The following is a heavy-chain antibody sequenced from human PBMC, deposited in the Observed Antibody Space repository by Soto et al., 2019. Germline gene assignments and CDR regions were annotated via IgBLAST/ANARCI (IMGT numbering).Heavy chain of an antibody. CDR1: GGSVSSNSAA. V-gene: IGHV6-1*01. J-gene: IGHJ4*02. CDR3: ARGKYDFWSGDGYYFDY. CDR2: TYYRSKWYN. Sequence: SQTLSLTCAISGGSVSSNSAAWNWIRQSPSRGLEWLGRTYYRSKWYNDYAVSVKSRITINPDTSKNQFSLQLNSVTPEDTAVYYCARGKYDFWSGDGYYFDYWGQGTLVTVSS. D-gene: IGHD3-3*01.